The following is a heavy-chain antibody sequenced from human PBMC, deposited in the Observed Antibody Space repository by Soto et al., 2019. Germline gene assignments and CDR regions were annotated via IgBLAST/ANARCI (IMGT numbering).Heavy chain of an antibody. D-gene: IGHD2-15*01. CDR1: GGSISSYY. Sequence: SLTCTVSGGSISSYYWSWIRQPAGKGLEWIGRIYTSGSTNYNPSLKSRVTMSVDTSKNQFSLKLSSVTAADTAVYYCARDIGYCSGGSCYGPFDPWGQGTLVTV. J-gene: IGHJ5*02. CDR2: IYTSGST. V-gene: IGHV4-4*07. CDR3: ARDIGYCSGGSCYGPFDP.